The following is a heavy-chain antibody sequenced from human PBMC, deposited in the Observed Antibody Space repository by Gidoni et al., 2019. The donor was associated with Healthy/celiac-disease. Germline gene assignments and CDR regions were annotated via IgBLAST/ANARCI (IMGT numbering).Heavy chain of an antibody. CDR3: ARVDTARELGI. CDR1: GGSISSYY. Sequence: QVQLQESGPGLVKPSATLSHTCTVSGGSISSYYWSWIRQPPWKGLEWIGYIYYSGSTNYNPSLKSRVPISVDTSKNQFSLKLSSVTAADTAVYYCARVDTARELGIWGQGTMVTVSS. CDR2: IYYSGST. D-gene: IGHD5-18*01. J-gene: IGHJ3*02. V-gene: IGHV4-59*01.